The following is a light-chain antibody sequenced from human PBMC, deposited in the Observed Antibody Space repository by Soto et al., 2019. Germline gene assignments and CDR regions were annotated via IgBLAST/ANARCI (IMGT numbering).Light chain of an antibody. CDR2: AAS. J-gene: IGKJ1*01. V-gene: IGKV1-39*01. Sequence: DLQITHSPSSLSASVGDRVTITCRASQSISSCLNWYQQKPGKAPKLLIYAASSLQSGVPSRFSGSGSGTDFTLTISSLQPEDFATYYCQQSYSTPRTFGQGTKVDI. CDR3: QQSYSTPRT. CDR1: QSISSC.